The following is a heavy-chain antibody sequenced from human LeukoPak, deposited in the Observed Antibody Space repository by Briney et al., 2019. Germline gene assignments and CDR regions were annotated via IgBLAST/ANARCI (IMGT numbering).Heavy chain of an antibody. J-gene: IGHJ5*02. CDR1: GYTFSSYG. CDR3: ARWWLSSIGNWLDP. V-gene: IGHV1-18*01. Sequence: ASVKVSCKASGYTFSSYGINWVRQAPGLGLEWMGWISAYNANTKYAQKFQGRVTMTTDTSTSTAYMELRSLRSDDTAVYYCARWWLSSIGNWLDPWAQGTLVTVSS. D-gene: IGHD3-22*01. CDR2: ISAYNANT.